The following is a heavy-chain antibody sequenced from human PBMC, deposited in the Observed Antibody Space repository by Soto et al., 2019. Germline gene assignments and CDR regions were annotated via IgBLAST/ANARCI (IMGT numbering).Heavy chain of an antibody. CDR3: AKWICGGDCYSGDAFDI. J-gene: IGHJ3*02. CDR2: ISYDGSNK. D-gene: IGHD2-21*02. Sequence: PGGSLRLSCAASGFTFSSYGMHWVRQAPGKGLEWVAVISYDGSNKYYADSVKGRFTISRDNSKNTLYLQMNSLRAEDTAVYYCAKWICGGDCYSGDAFDIWGQGTMVTVSS. V-gene: IGHV3-30*18. CDR1: GFTFSSYG.